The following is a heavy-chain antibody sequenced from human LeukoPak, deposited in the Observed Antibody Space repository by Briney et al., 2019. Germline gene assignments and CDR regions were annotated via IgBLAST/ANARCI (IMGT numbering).Heavy chain of an antibody. D-gene: IGHD4/OR15-4a*01. CDR1: GFTFSSDR. CDR2: IYSGSDYI. CDR3: ARDLPVSGAYHQFDS. Sequence: GGSLRLSCVASGFTFSSDRMNWVRQAPGKGLEWVSTIYSGSDYIHYADSVKGRFTISRDNAKNSLYLQMNSLRAEDTAIYYCARDLPVSGAYHQFDSWGQGTLVTVSS. V-gene: IGHV3-21*01. J-gene: IGHJ4*02.